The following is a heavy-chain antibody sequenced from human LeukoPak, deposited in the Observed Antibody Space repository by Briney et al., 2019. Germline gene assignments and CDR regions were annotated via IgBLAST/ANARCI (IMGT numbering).Heavy chain of an antibody. Sequence: SETLSLTCTVSGGSISSSSYYWGWIRQPPGKGLEWIGSIYYSGSTYYNPSLKSRVTISVDTSKNQFSLKLSSVTAADTAVYYCAKGGPGGSGSYSPLGYWGQGTLVTVSS. CDR3: AKGGPGGSGSYSPLGY. J-gene: IGHJ4*02. CDR1: GGSISSSSYY. V-gene: IGHV4-39*01. CDR2: IYYSGST. D-gene: IGHD3-10*01.